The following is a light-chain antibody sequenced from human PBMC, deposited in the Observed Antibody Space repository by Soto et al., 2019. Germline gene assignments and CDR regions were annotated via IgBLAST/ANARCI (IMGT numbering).Light chain of an antibody. J-gene: IGKJ5*01. V-gene: IGKV1-39*01. Sequence: EIPLTQSPSPPAQPMGYSPTLTFRASRNVSIYLNWYQHKPGKGPTLLIHATSNLQIGVPSRFSGSGSGTEFTLTISSLEPEDFGTYYCQQSYKMPSFGQGTRLEIK. CDR3: QQSYKMPS. CDR2: ATS. CDR1: RNVSIY.